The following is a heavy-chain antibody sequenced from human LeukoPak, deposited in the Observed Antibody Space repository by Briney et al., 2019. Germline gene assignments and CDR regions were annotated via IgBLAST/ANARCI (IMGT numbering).Heavy chain of an antibody. Sequence: SETLSLTCTVSGGSISSCYWSWIRQPPGKGLEWIGYIYYSGSTNYSPSLKSRVTISGDTSKNQFSLKLSSVTAADTAVYYCARALYSYGPPSDYWGQGTLVTVSS. V-gene: IGHV4-59*01. D-gene: IGHD5-18*01. J-gene: IGHJ4*02. CDR3: ARALYSYGPPSDY. CDR2: IYYSGST. CDR1: GGSISSCY.